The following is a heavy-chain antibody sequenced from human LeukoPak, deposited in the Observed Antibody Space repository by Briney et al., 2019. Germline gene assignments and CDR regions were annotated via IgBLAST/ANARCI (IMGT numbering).Heavy chain of an antibody. V-gene: IGHV1-46*04. J-gene: IGHJ6*04. D-gene: IGHD6-19*01. CDR2: INPSGGST. Sequence: ASVKVSCKASGGTFSSYAISWVRQAPGQGLEWMGIINPSGGSTSYAQKLQGRVTMTRDTSTSTVYMELSSLRSEDTAVYYCARVLVPHSGYYYYYGMDVWGKGTTVTVSS. CDR1: GGTFSSYA. CDR3: ARVLVPHSGYYYYYGMDV.